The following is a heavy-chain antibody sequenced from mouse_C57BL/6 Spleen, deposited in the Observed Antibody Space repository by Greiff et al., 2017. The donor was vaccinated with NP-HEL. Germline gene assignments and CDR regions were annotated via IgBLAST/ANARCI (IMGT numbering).Heavy chain of an antibody. J-gene: IGHJ1*03. Sequence: QVQLQQSGAELARPGASVKLSCKASGYTFTSYGISWVKQRTGQGLEWIGEIYPRSGNTYYNEKFKGKATLTADKSSSTAYMELRSLTSEDSAVYFCASGLTGTAGWYFDVWGTGTTVTVSS. CDR2: IYPRSGNT. V-gene: IGHV1-81*01. CDR3: ASGLTGTAGWYFDV. D-gene: IGHD4-1*01. CDR1: GYTFTSYG.